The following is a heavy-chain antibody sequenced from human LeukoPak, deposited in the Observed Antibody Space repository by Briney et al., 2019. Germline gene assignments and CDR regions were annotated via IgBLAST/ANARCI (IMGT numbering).Heavy chain of an antibody. J-gene: IGHJ4*02. V-gene: IGHV4-39*01. D-gene: IGHD5-18*01. Sequence: SETLSLTCTVSGGSISSSSYYWGWIRQPPGKGLEWIGSIHYSGSTNYNPSLKSRVTISVDTPKNQFSLKLSSVTAADTAVYYCARHFNGYSDGPIDYWGQGTLVTVSS. CDR2: IHYSGST. CDR3: ARHFNGYSDGPIDY. CDR1: GGSISSSSYY.